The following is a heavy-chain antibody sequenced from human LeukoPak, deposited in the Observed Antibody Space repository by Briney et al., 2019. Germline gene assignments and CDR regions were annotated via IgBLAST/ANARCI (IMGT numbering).Heavy chain of an antibody. CDR2: TYYRSKWYN. J-gene: IGHJ4*02. CDR3: VGGGHFDY. D-gene: IGHD3-16*01. V-gene: IGHV6-1*01. Sequence: SQTLSLTCAISGDSVSISSSAWNWVRQSPSRGLEWQGRTYYRSKWYNDYAESVKSRIAINPDTSKNQFSLHLNSVTREDTAVYYCVGGGHFDYWGQGTLVTVSS. CDR1: GDSVSISSSA.